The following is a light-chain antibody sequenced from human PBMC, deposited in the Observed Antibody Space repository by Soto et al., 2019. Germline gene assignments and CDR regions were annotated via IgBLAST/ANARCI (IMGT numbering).Light chain of an antibody. V-gene: IGKV3-20*01. CDR2: GVS. CDR3: QQYDKSPLT. J-gene: IGKJ4*01. CDR1: QSVSNSH. Sequence: EIVLTQSPGTLSLSPGERATLSCRASQSVSNSHLAWHQQKPGQAPRLLIFGVSNRAAGIPDRFSGSGSGTDFTLTIYRLEPEDYAVYYCQQYDKSPLTFGEGTKVEIK.